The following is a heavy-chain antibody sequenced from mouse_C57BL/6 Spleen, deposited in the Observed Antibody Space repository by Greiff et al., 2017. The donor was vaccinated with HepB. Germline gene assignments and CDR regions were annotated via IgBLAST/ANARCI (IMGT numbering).Heavy chain of an antibody. V-gene: IGHV1-82*01. CDR3: ARATVVAMDYFDY. CDR1: GYAFSSSW. D-gene: IGHD1-1*01. CDR2: IYPGDGDT. J-gene: IGHJ2*01. Sequence: VQLQQSGPELVKPGASVKISCKASGYAFSSSWMNWVKQRPGKGLEWIGRIYPGDGDTNYNGKFKGKATLTADKSSSTAYMQLSSLTSEDSAVYFCARATVVAMDYFDYWGQGTTLTVSS.